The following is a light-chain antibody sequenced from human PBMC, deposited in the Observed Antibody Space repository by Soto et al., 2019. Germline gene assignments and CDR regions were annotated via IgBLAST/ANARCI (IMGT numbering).Light chain of an antibody. Sequence: QPVLTQPPSASGTPGQRVTIACSGSSSNIGSYTVHWYQQLPGTAPKLLIHSNSQRPSGVSDRFYGSKSGTSASLAIYELQSEDEADYYCAAWDGSLNGHVFGTGTKVTVL. J-gene: IGLJ1*01. CDR3: AAWDGSLNGHV. CDR2: SNS. CDR1: SSNIGSYT. V-gene: IGLV1-44*01.